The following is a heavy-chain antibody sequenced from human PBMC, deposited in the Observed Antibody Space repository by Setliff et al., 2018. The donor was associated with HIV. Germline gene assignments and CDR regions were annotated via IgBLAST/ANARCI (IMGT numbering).Heavy chain of an antibody. J-gene: IGHJ3*02. D-gene: IGHD1-26*01. V-gene: IGHV1-69*05. CDR1: GGTFSRYG. CDR3: ARGPSSGSTYSGSYGAFDI. Sequence: ASVKVSCKASGGTFSRYGISWVRQAPGQGLEWMGGIIPIFGTLNYAQKFQGRVTITTDESTSTAYMDLSSLRSEDTALYYCARGPSSGSTYSGSYGAFDIWGQGTMVTVSS. CDR2: IIPIFGTL.